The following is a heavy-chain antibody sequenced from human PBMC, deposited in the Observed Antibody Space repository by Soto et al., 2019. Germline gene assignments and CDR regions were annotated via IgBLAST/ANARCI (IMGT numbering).Heavy chain of an antibody. Sequence: PSETLSLTCTVSGGSISSGDYYWSWIRQPPGKGLEWIGYIYYSGSTYYNPSFKSRVIISVDTSKNQFSVRLSSVTAADTAVYYCARAYYDTEGYGLDPWGLGTLVTVSS. CDR3: ARAYYDTEGYGLDP. J-gene: IGHJ5*02. V-gene: IGHV4-30-4*02. CDR2: IYYSGST. CDR1: GGSISSGDYY. D-gene: IGHD3-16*01.